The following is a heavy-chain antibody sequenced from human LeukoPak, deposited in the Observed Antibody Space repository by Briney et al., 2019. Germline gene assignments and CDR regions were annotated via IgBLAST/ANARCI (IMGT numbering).Heavy chain of an antibody. CDR1: GFTFSSYA. CDR3: AKRPVLRFLEWFAD. V-gene: IGHV3-23*01. J-gene: IGHJ4*02. CDR2: ISGSGGST. Sequence: GGCLRLSCAASGFTFSSYAMSWVRHAPGKGLEWVLAISGSGGSTYYADSVKGRFTISRDNSKNTLYLQMNSLRAEDTAVYYCAKRPVLRFLEWFADWGQGTLVTVSS. D-gene: IGHD3-3*01.